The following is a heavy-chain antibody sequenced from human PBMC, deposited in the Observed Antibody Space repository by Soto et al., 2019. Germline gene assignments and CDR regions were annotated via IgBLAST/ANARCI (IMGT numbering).Heavy chain of an antibody. J-gene: IGHJ6*03. CDR3: ARGGGSTSRYYYYYYMDV. D-gene: IGHD2-2*01. CDR2: IYYRGST. CDR1: GGYISSGGYS. V-gene: IGHV4-31*03. Sequence: QVQLQESGPGLVKPSQTLSLTCTVSGGYISSGGYSWSWIRQHPGKGPEWTGYIYYRGSTNYNPCLKSRVTISVDTSKNQFSLKLSSVTAADTAVYYCARGGGSTSRYYYYYYMDVWGKGTTVTVSS.